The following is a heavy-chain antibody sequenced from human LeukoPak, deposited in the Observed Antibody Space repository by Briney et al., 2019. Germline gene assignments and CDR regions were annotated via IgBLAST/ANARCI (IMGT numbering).Heavy chain of an antibody. CDR3: AKNGDRGAYCTGGTCYPYFYYYMDV. J-gene: IGHJ6*03. CDR1: GLTFSSYG. CDR2: ISTTGGTT. V-gene: IGHV3-23*01. Sequence: GGTLRLSCAASGLTFSSYGKSWVRQAPGRGLEWVSAISTTGGTTYYADSVRGRFTISRDNSKNTLYLQMNSLRAEDTAIYYCAKNGDRGAYCTGGTCYPYFYYYMDVWGKGTTVTI. D-gene: IGHD2-15*01.